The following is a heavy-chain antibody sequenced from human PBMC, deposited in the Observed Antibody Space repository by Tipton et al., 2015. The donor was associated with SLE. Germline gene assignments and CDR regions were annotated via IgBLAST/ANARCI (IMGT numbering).Heavy chain of an antibody. Sequence: TLSLTCTVSGDSISSSNYFWGWIRQPPGKGLEWLGSMYYGGSTYRNPSLMSRVTISVDTSKNQFSLRLTSVTAADTAVYYCARGSGATFLLGYYYMDVWGKGTTVTVSS. J-gene: IGHJ6*03. V-gene: IGHV4-39*07. D-gene: IGHD2-15*01. CDR3: ARGSGATFLLGYYYMDV. CDR1: GDSISSSNYF. CDR2: MYYGGST.